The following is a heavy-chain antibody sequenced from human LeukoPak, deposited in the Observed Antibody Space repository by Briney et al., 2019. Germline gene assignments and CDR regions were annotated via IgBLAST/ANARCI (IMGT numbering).Heavy chain of an antibody. CDR1: GGSFSGYY. Sequence: SETLSLTCAVYGGSFSGYYWSWIRQPPGKGLEWIGEINHSGSTNYNPSLKSRVTLSIDTSQNQLSLKLSSVTAADTAVYYCARVHYFDSSGYYSSTYYYYMDVWGKGTTVTVSS. D-gene: IGHD3-22*01. J-gene: IGHJ6*03. CDR2: INHSGST. CDR3: ARVHYFDSSGYYSSTYYYYMDV. V-gene: IGHV4-34*01.